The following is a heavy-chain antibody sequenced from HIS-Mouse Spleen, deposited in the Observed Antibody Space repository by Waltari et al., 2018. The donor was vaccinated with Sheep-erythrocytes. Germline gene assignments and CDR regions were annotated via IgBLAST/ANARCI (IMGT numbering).Heavy chain of an antibody. CDR2: IYYSGSI. D-gene: IGHD2-2*01. CDR1: GGSISSSSYY. CDR3: AKDISRNIVVVPAAVGDY. J-gene: IGHJ4*02. V-gene: IGHV4-39*02. Sequence: QLQLQESGPGLVKPSETLSLTCTVSGGSISSSSYYWGWIRQPPGKGLEWIGSIYYSGSIGYADSVKGRFTISRDNAKNSLYLQMNSLRAEDTALYYCAKDISRNIVVVPAAVGDYWGQGTLVTVSS.